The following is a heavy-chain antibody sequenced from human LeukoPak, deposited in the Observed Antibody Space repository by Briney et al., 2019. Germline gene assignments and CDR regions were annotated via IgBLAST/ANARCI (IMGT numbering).Heavy chain of an antibody. D-gene: IGHD3-10*01. J-gene: IGHJ4*02. CDR2: IRYDGINK. CDR3: ARHLNYYLDY. V-gene: IGHV3-30*02. Sequence: GGSLRLSCAASAFTFSTYGMHWVRQAPGKGLEWVAFIRYDGINKYYADSVKGRFTISRDNSKNTLYLQMNSLRAEDTAVYYCARHLNYYLDYWGQGTLVTVSS. CDR1: AFTFSTYG.